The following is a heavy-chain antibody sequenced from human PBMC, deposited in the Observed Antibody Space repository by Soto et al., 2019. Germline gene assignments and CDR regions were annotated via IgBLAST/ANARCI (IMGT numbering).Heavy chain of an antibody. J-gene: IGHJ4*02. V-gene: IGHV4-59*04. CDR3: ARHFSVDYFDY. CDR1: GCSISSYY. CDR2: IYYSGTT. Sequence: SETLSLTCTVSGCSISSYYWSWIRQPPGKGLEWIGYIYYSGTTYYNPSLKSRVTISVDRSKNQFSLKLSSVTATNTAVYYCARHFSVDYFDYWGQGALVTVSS.